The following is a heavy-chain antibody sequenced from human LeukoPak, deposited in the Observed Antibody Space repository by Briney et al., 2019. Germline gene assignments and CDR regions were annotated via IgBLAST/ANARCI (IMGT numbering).Heavy chain of an antibody. V-gene: IGHV4-61*02. J-gene: IGHJ3*02. CDR2: IYTSGST. Sequence: PSETLSLTCTVSGGSISSGSYYWSWIRQPAGKGLEWIGRIYTSGSTNYNPSLKSRVTISADTSKNQFSLKLSSVTAADTAVYYCARAPQRSLDAFDIWGQGTMVTVSS. CDR3: ARAPQRSLDAFDI. CDR1: GGSISSGSYY. D-gene: IGHD6-25*01.